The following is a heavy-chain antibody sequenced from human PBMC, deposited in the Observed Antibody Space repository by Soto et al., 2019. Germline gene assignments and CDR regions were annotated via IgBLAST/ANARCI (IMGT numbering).Heavy chain of an antibody. D-gene: IGHD2-2*01. V-gene: IGHV4-31*03. CDR3: ARATPAGSADF. J-gene: IGHJ4*02. CDR2: ISSSGSS. CDR1: GGSNIRDGYY. Sequence: PSETLSLTCTVSGGSNIRDGYYWSWIRQHPGKGLEWISYISSSGSSYSNPSLKSRVTISADTSKNQFSLRLTSVTAADTAVYFCARATPAGSADFWGQGTLVTVSS.